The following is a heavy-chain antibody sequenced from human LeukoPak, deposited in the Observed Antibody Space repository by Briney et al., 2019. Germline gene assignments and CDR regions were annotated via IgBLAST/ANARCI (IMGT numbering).Heavy chain of an antibody. J-gene: IGHJ4*02. CDR1: GGSISSYY. V-gene: IGHV4-4*07. CDR3: ARDGNGGSLDY. CDR2: IYTSGST. Sequence: PSETLSLTCTVSGGSISSYYWSWIRQPAGKGLEWIGRIYTSGSTNYNPSLKSRVTMSVDTSKKQFSLRLTSVTAADTAVYYCARDGNGGSLDYWGQGALVTVSS. D-gene: IGHD1-26*01.